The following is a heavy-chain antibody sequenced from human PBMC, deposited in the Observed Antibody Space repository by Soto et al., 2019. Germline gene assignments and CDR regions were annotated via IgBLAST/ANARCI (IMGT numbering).Heavy chain of an antibody. J-gene: IGHJ6*04. CDR2: INHSGST. CDR3: ARGRRYYYGMDV. Sequence: PSETLSLTCAVYGGSFSGYYWSWIRQPPGKGLEWIGEINHSGSTNYNPSLKSRVTISVDTSKNQFSLKLSSVTAADTAVYYCARGRRYYYGMDVWGKGTTVTVSS. CDR1: GGSFSGYY. V-gene: IGHV4-34*01.